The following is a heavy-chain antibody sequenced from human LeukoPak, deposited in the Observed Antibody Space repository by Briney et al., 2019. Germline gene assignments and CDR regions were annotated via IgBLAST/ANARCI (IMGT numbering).Heavy chain of an antibody. D-gene: IGHD3-16*02. V-gene: IGHV4-4*02. J-gene: IGHJ3*02. CDR3: ARGGGVIAIIDAFDI. CDR2: IYHSGST. Sequence: SETLSLTCAVSGGSISSSNWWSWVRQPPGKGLEWIGEIYHSGSTNYNPSLKSRVTISVDKSKNQFSLKLSSVTAADTAVYYCARGGGVIAIIDAFDIWGQGTMVTVSS. CDR1: GGSISSSNW.